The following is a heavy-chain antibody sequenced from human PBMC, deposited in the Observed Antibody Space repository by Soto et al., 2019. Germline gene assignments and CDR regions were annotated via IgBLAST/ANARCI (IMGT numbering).Heavy chain of an antibody. CDR3: ARLVYDTRLNYLYLDS. Sequence: QVLLHESGPGLVKPSGTLSLTCTVSGVSISRGDWWSWVRQAPGKELQWIGEIHHSAGTSSHPSLRSRVSLSVDTSKNHFSLNLKSVTAADTGVYYCARLVYDTRLNYLYLDSWGQGLLVTLSS. V-gene: IGHV4-4*02. CDR1: GVSISRGDW. D-gene: IGHD3-22*01. J-gene: IGHJ4*02. CDR2: IHHSAGT.